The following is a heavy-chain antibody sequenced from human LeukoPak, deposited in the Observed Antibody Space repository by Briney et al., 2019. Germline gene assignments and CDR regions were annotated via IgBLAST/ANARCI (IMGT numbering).Heavy chain of an antibody. V-gene: IGHV1-18*01. D-gene: IGHD6-13*01. J-gene: IGHJ4*02. Sequence: ASVKVSCKASGYTFTSYGISCVRQAPGQGLEWMGWISAYNGNTDYAQKLQGRVTMTTDTSTSTAYMELRSLRSDDTAVYYCALIAAAGTRFDYWGQGTLVTVSS. CDR3: ALIAAAGTRFDY. CDR2: ISAYNGNT. CDR1: GYTFTSYG.